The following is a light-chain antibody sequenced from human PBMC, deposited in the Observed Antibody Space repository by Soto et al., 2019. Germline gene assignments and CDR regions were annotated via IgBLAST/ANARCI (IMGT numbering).Light chain of an antibody. CDR1: QSIGTY. CDR3: QESHST. V-gene: IGKV1-39*01. Sequence: DAQMTQSPSSLSASVGDSVTITCRASQSIGTYLDWYQHKPVKAPKLLIYAASSLQSGVPSRFSGSGSGTDFTLTISSLQPEDFATYYCQESHSTFGQGTKLEIK. CDR2: AAS. J-gene: IGKJ2*01.